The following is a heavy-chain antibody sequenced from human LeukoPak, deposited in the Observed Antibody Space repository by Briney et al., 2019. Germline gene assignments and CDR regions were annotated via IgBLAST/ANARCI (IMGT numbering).Heavy chain of an antibody. V-gene: IGHV3-9*01. J-gene: IGHJ3*02. D-gene: IGHD6-13*01. CDR3: AKGSEYSSSWIDAFDI. CDR1: GFPFSSYR. Sequence: GGSLRLSCAASGFPFSSYRMNWVRQAPGKGLEWVSGISWNSGSIGYADSVKGRFTISRDNAKNSLYLQMNSLRAEDTALYYCAKGSEYSSSWIDAFDIWGQGTMVTVSS. CDR2: ISWNSGSI.